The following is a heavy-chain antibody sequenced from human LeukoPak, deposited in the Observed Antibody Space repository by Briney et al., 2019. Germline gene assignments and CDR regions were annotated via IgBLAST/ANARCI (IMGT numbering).Heavy chain of an antibody. CDR2: ISGSGVS. V-gene: IGHV3-64D*06. J-gene: IGHJ1*01. D-gene: IGHD5-24*01. CDR3: VGDGRDGYNKYFYH. CDR1: GFTVSSNY. Sequence: PGGSLRLSCAASGFTVSSNYMSWVRQAPGKGLQYVSVISGSGVSSYADSVKGRFITSRDNSKNTVYLQMSSLRAEDTAVYYCVGDGRDGYNKYFYHWGQGTLVTVSS.